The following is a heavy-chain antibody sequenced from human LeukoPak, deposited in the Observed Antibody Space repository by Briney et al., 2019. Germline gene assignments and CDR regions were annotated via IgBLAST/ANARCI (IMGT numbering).Heavy chain of an antibody. Sequence: PPETLSLTCAVYGGSFSGYYWSWICQPPGKGLEWIGEINHSGSTNYNPSLKSRVTISVDTSKNQFSLKLSSVTAADTAVYYCARVRSGYQRKYYFDYWGQGTLVTVSS. J-gene: IGHJ4*02. CDR2: INHSGST. D-gene: IGHD3-3*01. CDR1: GGSFSGYY. V-gene: IGHV4-34*01. CDR3: ARVRSGYQRKYYFDY.